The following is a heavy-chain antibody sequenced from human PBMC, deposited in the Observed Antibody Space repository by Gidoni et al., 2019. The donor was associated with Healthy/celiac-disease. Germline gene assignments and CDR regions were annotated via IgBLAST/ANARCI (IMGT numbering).Heavy chain of an antibody. D-gene: IGHD2-2*01. CDR2: IWYDGSNK. J-gene: IGHJ4*02. CDR1: GFTFSRYG. CDR3: ARRALGYCSSTSCPTNGFDY. V-gene: IGHV3-33*01. Sequence: QVQLVESGGGVVQPGRSLRLSCAASGFTFSRYGMHWVRQAPGKGLEWVAVIWYDGSNKYYADSVKGRFTISRDNSKNTLYLQMNSLRAEDTAVYYCARRALGYCSSTSCPTNGFDYWGQGTLVTVSS.